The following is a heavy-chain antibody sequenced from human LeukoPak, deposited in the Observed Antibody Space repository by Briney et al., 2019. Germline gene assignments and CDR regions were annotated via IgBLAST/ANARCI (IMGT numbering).Heavy chain of an antibody. CDR1: GFTFSSYG. J-gene: IGHJ4*02. V-gene: IGHV3-30*18. Sequence: PGRSLRLSCAASGFTFSSYGMHWVRQAPGKGLEWVAVISYDGSNKYYADSVKGRFTISGDNSKNTLYLQMNSLRAEDTAVYYCAKAGDYGDYSATYFDYWGQGTLVTVSS. CDR2: ISYDGSNK. CDR3: AKAGDYGDYSATYFDY. D-gene: IGHD4-17*01.